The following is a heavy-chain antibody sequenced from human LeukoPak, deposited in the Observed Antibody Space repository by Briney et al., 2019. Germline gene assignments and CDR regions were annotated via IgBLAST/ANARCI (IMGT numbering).Heavy chain of an antibody. CDR3: ARDLGATDFDY. V-gene: IGHV3-7*01. CDR2: IKQGGSEK. D-gene: IGHD1-26*01. Sequence: GGSLRLSCAASGFTFSSYWMSWVRQAPGKGLEWVANIKQGGSEKYYVDSVRGRFTISRDNAKNSLYLQMNSLRAEDTAVYYCARDLGATDFDYWGQGTLVTVSS. CDR1: GFTFSSYW. J-gene: IGHJ4*02.